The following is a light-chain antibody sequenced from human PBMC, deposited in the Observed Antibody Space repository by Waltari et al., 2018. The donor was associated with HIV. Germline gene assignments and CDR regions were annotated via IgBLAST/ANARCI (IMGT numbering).Light chain of an antibody. CDR2: RNN. J-gene: IGLJ3*02. CDR3: AAWDNRLSAWV. V-gene: IGLV1-47*01. Sequence: QSALTHTPSASGTPGQRVTRSCSGSTSNIGSNYVYWYQQIPGTAPKLLISRNNQRPSGVPDRFSGSKSGTSASLAISGLRSEDEADYYCAAWDNRLSAWVFGGGTKVTVL. CDR1: TSNIGSNY.